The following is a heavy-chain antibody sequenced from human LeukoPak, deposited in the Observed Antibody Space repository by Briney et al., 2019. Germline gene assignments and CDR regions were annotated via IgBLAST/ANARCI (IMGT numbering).Heavy chain of an antibody. CDR3: ARGFGPPYYDFWSGDAYFDY. CDR2: INPNSGGT. J-gene: IGHJ4*02. Sequence: ASVKVSCKASGYTFTGYYMHWVRQAPGQGLEWMGRINPNSGGTNYAQKFQGRVTMTRNTSISTAYMELSSLRSEDTAVYYCARGFGPPYYDFWSGDAYFDYWGQGTLVTVSS. V-gene: IGHV1-2*06. CDR1: GYTFTGYY. D-gene: IGHD3-3*01.